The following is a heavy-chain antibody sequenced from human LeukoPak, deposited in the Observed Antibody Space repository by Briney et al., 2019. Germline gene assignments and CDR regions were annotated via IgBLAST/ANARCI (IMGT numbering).Heavy chain of an antibody. D-gene: IGHD2-2*02. CDR1: GFTFSSYS. J-gene: IGHJ6*03. V-gene: IGHV3-21*01. CDR2: ISSSSSYI. CDR3: ARDLSSTSCYTCYYYMDV. Sequence: NPGGSLRLSCAASGFTFSSYSMNWVRQAPGKGLEWVSSISSSSSYIYYADSVKGRFTISRDNAKNSLYLRMNSLRAEDTAVYYCARDLSSTSCYTCYYYMDVWGKGTTVTVSS.